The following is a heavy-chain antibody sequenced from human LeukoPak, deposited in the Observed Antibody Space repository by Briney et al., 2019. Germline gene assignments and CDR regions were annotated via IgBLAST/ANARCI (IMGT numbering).Heavy chain of an antibody. D-gene: IGHD5-24*01. CDR2: INHSGST. V-gene: IGHV4-34*01. Sequence: PSETLSLTCAVYGGSFSGYYWSWIRQPPGKGLEWIGEINHSGSTNYNPSLKSRVTISVDTSKNQFSLKLSSVTAADTAVYYCARVGNVEMATITPITYDAFDIWGQGTMVTVSS. J-gene: IGHJ3*02. CDR1: GGSFSGYY. CDR3: ARVGNVEMATITPITYDAFDI.